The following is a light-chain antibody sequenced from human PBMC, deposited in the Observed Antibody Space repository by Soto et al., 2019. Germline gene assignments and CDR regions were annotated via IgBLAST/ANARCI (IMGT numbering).Light chain of an antibody. CDR2: GEX. Sequence: EIVMTQSPATLSLSQGERATLSXRASHSVTTNLTWYQQTPGQXTRLIXXGEXTRATGIPARFIGSGSGTEFTLTISSLKSEYFAVYYCRQYNNWPTGTFGQGTKVDIK. V-gene: IGKV3-15*01. CDR3: RQYNNWPTGT. J-gene: IGKJ1*01. CDR1: HSVTTN.